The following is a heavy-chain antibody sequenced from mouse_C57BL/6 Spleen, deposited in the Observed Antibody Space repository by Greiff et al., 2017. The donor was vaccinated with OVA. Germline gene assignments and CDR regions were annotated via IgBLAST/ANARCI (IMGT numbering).Heavy chain of an antibody. D-gene: IGHD2-1*01. CDR2: IYPGSGST. Sequence: QVQLQQPGAELVKPGASVKMSCKASGYTFTSYWITWVKQRPGQGLEWIGDIYPGSGSTNYNEKFKSKATLTVDTSSSTAYMQLSSLTSEDSAVYYCARAGYYGNYVDYYAMDDWGQGTSVTVSS. J-gene: IGHJ4*01. CDR1: GYTFTSYW. CDR3: ARAGYYGNYVDYYAMDD. V-gene: IGHV1-55*01.